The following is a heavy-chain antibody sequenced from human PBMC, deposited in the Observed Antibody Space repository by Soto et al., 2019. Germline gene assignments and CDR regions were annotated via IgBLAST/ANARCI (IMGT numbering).Heavy chain of an antibody. Sequence: GGSLRLSCAASGFTFSDYYMSWIRQAPGKGLEWVSYISSSSSYTNYADSVKGRFTISRDNAKNSLYLQMNSLRAEDTAVYYCAIHDYGDYSSTWGQGTLVTVSS. CDR1: GFTFSDYY. J-gene: IGHJ5*02. CDR3: AIHDYGDYSST. V-gene: IGHV3-11*06. D-gene: IGHD4-17*01. CDR2: ISSSSSYT.